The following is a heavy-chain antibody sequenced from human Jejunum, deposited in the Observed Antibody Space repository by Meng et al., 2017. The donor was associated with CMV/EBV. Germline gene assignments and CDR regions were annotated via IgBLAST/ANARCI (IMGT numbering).Heavy chain of an antibody. CDR3: ARFSIVGATNAFDI. Sequence: ASGFTVSSDYMSWVRPAPGKGLEWVSSIYIGSSTDYADSVKGRFTISRDNSKNTLNLQMNNLRAEDTALYYCARFSIVGATNAFDIWGQGTMVTVSS. V-gene: IGHV3-53*01. CDR2: IYIGSST. J-gene: IGHJ3*02. CDR1: GFTVSSDY. D-gene: IGHD1-26*01.